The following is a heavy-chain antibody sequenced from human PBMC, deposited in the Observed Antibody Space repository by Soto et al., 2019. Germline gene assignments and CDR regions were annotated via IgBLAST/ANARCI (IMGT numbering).Heavy chain of an antibody. CDR2: IYHSVST. Sequence: SETLSLTCAVSGGSISSSNWWSWVRQPPGKGLEWIGEIYHSVSTNYNPSLTRRVTISVDKSKNQFSLKMSSVTAADTDVYYCARDDYGSGSPPNWFDPWGQGTLVTVSS. D-gene: IGHD3-10*01. CDR1: GGSISSSNW. V-gene: IGHV4-4*02. CDR3: ARDDYGSGSPPNWFDP. J-gene: IGHJ5*02.